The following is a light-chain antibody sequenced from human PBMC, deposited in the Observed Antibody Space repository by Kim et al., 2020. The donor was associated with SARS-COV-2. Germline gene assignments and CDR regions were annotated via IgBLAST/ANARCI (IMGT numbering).Light chain of an antibody. CDR3: SSYTANSAVV. J-gene: IGLJ2*01. Sequence: GQSVTLSCTGTRSDIGAYNFVSWYQQHPGKAPKLMIYDVTKRPSGVSNRFSGSKSGNTASLTISGLQTEDEADYFCSSYTANSAVVFGGGTTLTVL. V-gene: IGLV2-14*03. CDR1: RSDIGAYNF. CDR2: DVT.